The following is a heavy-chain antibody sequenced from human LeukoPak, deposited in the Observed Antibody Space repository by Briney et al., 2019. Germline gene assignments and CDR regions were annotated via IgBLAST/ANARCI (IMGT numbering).Heavy chain of an antibody. CDR3: ARVLKDNDYGAEGPSAFDI. Sequence: PSESLSLTCTVSDGSINSGAYYWSWIRQPPGKGLEWIGYIYHSGSTYYNPSLKSRVTISVDRSKNQFSLKLSSVTAADTAVYYCARVLKDNDYGAEGPSAFDIWGQGTMVTVSS. V-gene: IGHV4-30-2*01. J-gene: IGHJ3*02. CDR1: DGSINSGAYY. D-gene: IGHD4-17*01. CDR2: IYHSGST.